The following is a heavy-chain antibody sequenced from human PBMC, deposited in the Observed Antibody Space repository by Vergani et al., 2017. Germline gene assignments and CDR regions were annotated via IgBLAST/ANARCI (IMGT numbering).Heavy chain of an antibody. Sequence: EVQLLESGGGLVQPGGSLRLSCAASGFTFSAYAMNWVRQAPGKGLEWVSVISGSGGSTYYADSVKGRFTISRDNSKNTLFLQMNSLRADDTAIYFCAKVLDDDYVWGTYSDSWGQGTLVTVSS. D-gene: IGHD3-16*01. CDR3: AKVLDDDYVWGTYSDS. V-gene: IGHV3-23*01. CDR2: ISGSGGST. CDR1: GFTFSAYA. J-gene: IGHJ5*01.